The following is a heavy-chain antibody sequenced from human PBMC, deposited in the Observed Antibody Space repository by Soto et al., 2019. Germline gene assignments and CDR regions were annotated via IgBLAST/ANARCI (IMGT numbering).Heavy chain of an antibody. D-gene: IGHD6-19*01. Sequence: WETLSLTCNVSGFSISTDHYNWVLQPPVKGLEWISDTSYSRGTTYNPSLRSRFAISVDTSRSQFSLKLRSATSADKAVYYCARGPPISCSSDRFIGSWGQRNLVVVSS. V-gene: IGHV4-59*01. CDR2: TSYSRGT. CDR3: ARGPPISCSSDRFIGS. CDR1: GFSISTDH. J-gene: IGHJ4*02.